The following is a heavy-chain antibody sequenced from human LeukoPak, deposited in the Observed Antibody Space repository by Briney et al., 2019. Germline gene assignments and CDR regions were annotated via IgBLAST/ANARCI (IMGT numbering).Heavy chain of an antibody. CDR1: GFTFTTYW. CDR3: YSPEADY. Sequence: GGSLRLSCAASGFTFTTYWMHWVRQAPGKGLVWVSRINSDGSTTTYADSVKGRFTISRDNAKDTVYLQMNSLRADDTAVYYCYSPEADYWGRGTLVTVSS. CDR2: INSDGSTT. D-gene: IGHD2-15*01. J-gene: IGHJ4*02. V-gene: IGHV3-74*01.